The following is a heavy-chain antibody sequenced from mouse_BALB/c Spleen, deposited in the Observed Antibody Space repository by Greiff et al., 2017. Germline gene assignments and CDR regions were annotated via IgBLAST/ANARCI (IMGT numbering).Heavy chain of an antibody. CDR2: IWGDGST. Sequence: VQLQQSGPGLVAPSQSLSITCTVSGFSLTGYGVNWVRQPPGKGLEWLGMIWGDGSTDYNSALKSRLSISKDNSKSQVFLKMNSLQTDDTARYYCASGYDLYAMDYWGQGTSVTVSS. J-gene: IGHJ4*01. CDR3: ASGYDLYAMDY. V-gene: IGHV2-6-7*01. CDR1: GFSLTGYG. D-gene: IGHD2-14*01.